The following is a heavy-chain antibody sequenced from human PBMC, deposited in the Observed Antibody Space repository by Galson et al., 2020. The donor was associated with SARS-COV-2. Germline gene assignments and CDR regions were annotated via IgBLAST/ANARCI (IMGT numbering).Heavy chain of an antibody. J-gene: IGHJ3*02. Sequence: GGSLRLSSAASGFTFTNYAMHWVRQAPGKGLEWLTVISHDGKIQVYADSVKGRFTISRDNSGNMVFLQIVSLRPDDTDLYYCTRDVSGGASDIWGQGTMVTVSS. CDR3: TRDVSGGASDI. V-gene: IGHV3-30*04. CDR1: GFTFTNYA. D-gene: IGHD1-26*01. CDR2: ISHDGKIQ.